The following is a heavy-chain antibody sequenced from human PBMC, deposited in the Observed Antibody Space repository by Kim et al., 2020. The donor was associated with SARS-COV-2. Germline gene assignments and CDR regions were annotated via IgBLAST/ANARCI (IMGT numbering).Heavy chain of an antibody. CDR2: ISAYNGNT. J-gene: IGHJ4*02. CDR1: GYTFTSYG. V-gene: IGHV1-18*01. D-gene: IGHD4-17*01. CDR3: ARRTRRDEFYGDPAQAANDY. Sequence: ASVKVSCKASGYTFTSYGISWVRQAPGQGLEWMGWISAYNGNTNYTQKLQGRVTMTTDTSTSTAYMELRSLRSDDTAVYYCARRTRRDEFYGDPAQAANDYWGQGTLVTVSS.